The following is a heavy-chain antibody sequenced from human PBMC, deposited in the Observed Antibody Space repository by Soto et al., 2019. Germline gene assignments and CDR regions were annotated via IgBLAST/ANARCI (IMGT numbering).Heavy chain of an antibody. J-gene: IGHJ4*02. CDR1: GFTFSSCD. CDR2: ISYDGSNK. Sequence: QVQLVESGGGVVQPGRSLRLSCAASGFTFSSCDMHWVRQAPGKGLEWVAVISYDGSNKYYADSVKGRFTVSRDNSKNTLYLQVNSLRAEDTAVYDCARDKRDLRFLEWSFYFDYWGQITIVTVSS. D-gene: IGHD3-3*01. V-gene: IGHV3-30-3*01. CDR3: ARDKRDLRFLEWSFYFDY.